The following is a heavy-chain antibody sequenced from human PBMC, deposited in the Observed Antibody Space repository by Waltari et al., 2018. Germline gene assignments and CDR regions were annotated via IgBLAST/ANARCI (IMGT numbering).Heavy chain of an antibody. V-gene: IGHV3-7*01. J-gene: IGHJ4*02. CDR3: ASGYSYGLFDY. CDR1: GFTFSSYW. CDR2: IKQDGSDK. Sequence: EVQLVESGGGLVQPGGSLRLSCAASGFTFSSYWMSWVRQAPGKGLEWVANIKQDGSDKDYVEFVKGRFTISRDNDKNSLYLQMNSLRAEDTAVYYCASGYSYGLFDYWGQGTLVIVSS. D-gene: IGHD5-18*01.